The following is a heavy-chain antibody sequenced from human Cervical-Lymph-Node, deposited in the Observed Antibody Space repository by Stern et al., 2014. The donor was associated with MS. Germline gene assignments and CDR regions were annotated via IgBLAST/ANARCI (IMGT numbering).Heavy chain of an antibody. Sequence: ESRPALVKPTQTLTLTCTFSGFSLSTSGLGVGWIRQPPGEALEWLAYIYWDDQKRYSPSLKSRLTITKDTSKNQVVLTLTNVDPVDTATYYCAHRTAGPFDYWGQGTLVTVSS. CDR2: IYWDDQK. CDR3: AHRTAGPFDY. V-gene: IGHV2-5*02. J-gene: IGHJ4*02. CDR1: GFSLSTSGLG.